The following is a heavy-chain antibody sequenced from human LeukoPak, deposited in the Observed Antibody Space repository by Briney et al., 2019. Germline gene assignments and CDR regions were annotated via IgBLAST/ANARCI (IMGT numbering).Heavy chain of an antibody. CDR3: AREREPLPPDY. CDR2: IIPIFGTA. V-gene: IGHV1-69*06. D-gene: IGHD1-14*01. CDR1: GGTFSSYA. J-gene: IGHJ4*02. Sequence: GASVKVSCKASGGTFSSYAISWVRQAPGQGLEWMGRIIPIFGTANYAQKFQGRVTITADKSTSTAYMELSSLRSEDTAVYYCAREREPLPPDYWGQGTLVTVSS.